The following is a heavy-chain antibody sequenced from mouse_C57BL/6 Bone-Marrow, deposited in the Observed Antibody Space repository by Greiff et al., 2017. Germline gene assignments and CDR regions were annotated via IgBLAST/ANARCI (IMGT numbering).Heavy chain of an antibody. Sequence: DVKLVESGGGLVKPGGSLKLSCAASGFTFSGYAMSWVRQTPEKRLEWVATISDGGSYTYYPDNVKGRFTISRDNAKNNLYLQMSHLKSEDTAMYYCAREASWFAYWGQGTLVTVSA. V-gene: IGHV5-4*01. J-gene: IGHJ3*01. CDR1: GFTFSGYA. CDR2: ISDGGSYT. CDR3: AREASWFAY.